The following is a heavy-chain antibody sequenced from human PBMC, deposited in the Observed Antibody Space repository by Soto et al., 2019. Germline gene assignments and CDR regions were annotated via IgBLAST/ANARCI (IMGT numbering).Heavy chain of an antibody. CDR2: ISGSGSTI. Sequence: GGSLRLSCAASGFTFSDYYMSWIRQAPGKGLEWVSHISGSGSTIYFADSVKGRFTISRDNAENSLYLQMNSLRAEDTAVYYCASDCSSSSCYGYFQHWGPGTRVTVSS. CDR3: ASDCSSSSCYGYFQH. CDR1: GFTFSDYY. V-gene: IGHV3-11*01. D-gene: IGHD2-2*01. J-gene: IGHJ1*01.